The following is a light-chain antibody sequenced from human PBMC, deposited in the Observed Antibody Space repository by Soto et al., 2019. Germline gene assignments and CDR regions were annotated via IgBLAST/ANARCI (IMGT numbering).Light chain of an antibody. CDR3: QSYNNIIGV. Sequence: NFMLTQPHSVSESPGKTVTISCTRSSGSIASNFVQWYQQRPGSAPTTVIYEDDQRPSGVPGRFSGSIDRSSNSASLTISGLNTEDEADYYCQSYNNIIGVFGGGTKLTVL. J-gene: IGLJ2*01. V-gene: IGLV6-57*04. CDR1: SGSIASNF. CDR2: EDD.